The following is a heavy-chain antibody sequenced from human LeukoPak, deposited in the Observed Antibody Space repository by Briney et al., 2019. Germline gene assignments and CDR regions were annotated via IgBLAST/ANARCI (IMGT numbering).Heavy chain of an antibody. CDR3: ARDRGWAGYSYGFYY. CDR2: IIPIFGTA. CDR1: GGTFSSYA. D-gene: IGHD5-18*01. J-gene: IGHJ4*02. V-gene: IGHV1-69*13. Sequence: SATVSCKASGGTFSSYAISWVRQAPGQGGEWMGGIIPIFGTANYAQKFQGRVTITADESTSTAYMELSSLRSEDTAVYYCARDRGWAGYSYGFYYWGQGTLVTVSS.